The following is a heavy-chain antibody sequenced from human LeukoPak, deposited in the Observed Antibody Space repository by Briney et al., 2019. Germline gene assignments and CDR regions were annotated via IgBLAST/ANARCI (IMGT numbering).Heavy chain of an antibody. CDR3: ARNSVVPAAISGTGGFDY. D-gene: IGHD2-2*01. CDR2: INPNSGGT. J-gene: IGHJ4*02. V-gene: IGHV1-2*02. Sequence: GASVTVSCKASGYTFTGYYMHWVRQAPGQGLEWMGWINPNSGGTNYAQKFQGRVTMTRDTSISTAYMELSRLRSDDTAVYYCARNSVVPAAISGTGGFDYWGQGILVTVSS. CDR1: GYTFTGYY.